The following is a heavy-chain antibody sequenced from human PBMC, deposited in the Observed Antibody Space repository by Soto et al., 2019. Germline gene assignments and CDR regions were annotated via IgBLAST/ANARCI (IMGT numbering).Heavy chain of an antibody. CDR1: GFAFSSYW. CDR3: AREGRIAARLGYFDY. D-gene: IGHD6-6*01. J-gene: IGHJ4*02. CDR2: IKQDGSEK. V-gene: IGHV3-7*01. Sequence: GGSLRLSCAASGFAFSSYWMSWVRLAQGKGLEWVANIKQDGSEKYYVDSVKGRFTISRDNAKNSLYLQMNSLRAEDTAVYYCAREGRIAARLGYFDYWDQGTLVTVSS.